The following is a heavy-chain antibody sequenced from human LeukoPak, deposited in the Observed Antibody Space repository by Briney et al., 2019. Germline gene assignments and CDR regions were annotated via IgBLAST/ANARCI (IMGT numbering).Heavy chain of an antibody. CDR3: AREEAVAGTIDY. J-gene: IGHJ4*02. Sequence: GASVKVSCKASGYTFTDYYMHWVRQAPGQGLEWMGWINPDSGVTNYPQKFQGRVTMTRDTSISTAYMELTSLRSGDTAVYYCAREEAVAGTIDYWGQGTLVTVSS. D-gene: IGHD6-19*01. CDR2: INPDSGVT. V-gene: IGHV1-2*02. CDR1: GYTFTDYY.